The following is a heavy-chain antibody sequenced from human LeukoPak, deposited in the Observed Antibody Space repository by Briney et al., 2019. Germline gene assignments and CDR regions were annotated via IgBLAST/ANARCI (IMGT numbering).Heavy chain of an antibody. CDR2: ITYDGVNK. V-gene: IGHV3-30*18. D-gene: IGHD5-24*01. Sequence: RSGGSLRLSCAASGFTFSSVGMHWVRQAPGKGLEWVAVITYDGVNKHYADSVKGRFTISRDNSNNTVHLHMHSLRAEDTAVYFCAKWEATIWNAFDIWGQGTMVTVSS. CDR3: AKWEATIWNAFDI. J-gene: IGHJ3*02. CDR1: GFTFSSVG.